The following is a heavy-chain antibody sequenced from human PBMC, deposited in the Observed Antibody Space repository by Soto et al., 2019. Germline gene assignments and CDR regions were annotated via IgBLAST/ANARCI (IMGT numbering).Heavy chain of an antibody. CDR2: IRDRVHSYST. CDR1: GLTFSDHY. V-gene: IGHV3-72*01. CDR3: VSLWSVTGSRDY. J-gene: IGHJ4*02. Sequence: EVQLVESGGGLVQPGGSLRLSCAVSGLTFSDHYMGWVRQAPGKGLDWVGRIRDRVHSYSTEYAASVKGRFTISRDDSRNSLYLQRNSLKMEDTAVFYCVSLWSVTGSRDYWGRGTLVTVSP. D-gene: IGHD1-20*01.